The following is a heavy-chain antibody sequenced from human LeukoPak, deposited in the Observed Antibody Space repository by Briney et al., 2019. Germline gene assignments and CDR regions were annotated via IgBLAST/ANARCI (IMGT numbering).Heavy chain of an antibody. Sequence: ASVKVSCKVSGYTLAELSMQWVRQAPGKGLEWMGGFDPEDGETIYAQKFQGRVTMTEDTSTDTAYMELSSLRSEDTAVYYCATANYDSSGYYYYYFDYWGQGTLVTVSS. D-gene: IGHD3-22*01. CDR2: FDPEDGET. V-gene: IGHV1-24*01. J-gene: IGHJ4*02. CDR3: ATANYDSSGYYYYYFDY. CDR1: GYTLAELS.